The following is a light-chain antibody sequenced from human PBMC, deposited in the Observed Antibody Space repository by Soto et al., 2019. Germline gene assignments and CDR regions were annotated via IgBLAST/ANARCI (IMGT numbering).Light chain of an antibody. V-gene: IGKV1-33*01. CDR2: DAS. Sequence: DIQMTQSPSSLSASVGDGVTIACQSSHDVSRNLNWFQQKPGEAPKLLIYDASNLERGVPSRFSASGYGTDFTFTISSLQPEDVATYYCQQYNSMLSFGGGTEIELK. CDR1: HDVSRN. J-gene: IGKJ4*01. CDR3: QQYNSMLS.